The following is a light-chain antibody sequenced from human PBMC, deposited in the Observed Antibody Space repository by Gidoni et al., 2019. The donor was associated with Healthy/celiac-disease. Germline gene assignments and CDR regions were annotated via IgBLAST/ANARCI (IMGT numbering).Light chain of an antibody. Sequence: DIQMTQSPSSLSASVGDRVTITCQASQDISNYLKWYQQKPGKAPKLLIYDASNLETGVPSRCSGSGSGTDFTSTISSLQPEDIATYYCQQYDKLPYTFGQGTKLEIK. CDR2: DAS. V-gene: IGKV1-33*01. J-gene: IGKJ2*01. CDR1: QDISNY. CDR3: QQYDKLPYT.